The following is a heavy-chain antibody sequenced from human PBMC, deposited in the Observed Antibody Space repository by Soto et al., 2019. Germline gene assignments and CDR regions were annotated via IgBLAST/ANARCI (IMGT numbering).Heavy chain of an antibody. D-gene: IGHD3-3*01. Sequence: ASVKVSCKASGYTFTSYDINWVRQATGQGLEWMGWMNPNSGNTGYAQKFQGRVTMTRNTSISTAYMELSSLRSEDTAVYYCARLRFLEWSDYYYMDVWGKGTTVTVSS. CDR3: ARLRFLEWSDYYYMDV. J-gene: IGHJ6*03. CDR1: GYTFTSYD. V-gene: IGHV1-8*01. CDR2: MNPNSGNT.